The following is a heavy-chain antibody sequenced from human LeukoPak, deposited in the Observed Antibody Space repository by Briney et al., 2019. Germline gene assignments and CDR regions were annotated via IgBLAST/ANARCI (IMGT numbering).Heavy chain of an antibody. CDR1: GFTFSSYG. CDR2: ISSSSNNI. J-gene: IGHJ4*02. V-gene: IGHV3-48*04. D-gene: IGHD3-22*01. CDR3: VRDFHRRLYDSNYYFY. Sequence: GGSLRLSCAASGFTFSSYGMTWVRQAPGKGLEWVSYISSSSNNIYYADSVKGRFTISRDNAKNSLYLQMNSLRAEDTAVYYCVRDFHRRLYDSNYYFYWGQGTLVTVSS.